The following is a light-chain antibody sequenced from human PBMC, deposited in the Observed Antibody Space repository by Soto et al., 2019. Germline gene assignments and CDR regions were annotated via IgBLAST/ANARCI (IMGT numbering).Light chain of an antibody. V-gene: IGKV3-11*01. CDR1: QSVSTY. Sequence: EIVLTQSPATLSLSPGERATLSCRASQSVSTYLAWYQQKPGQAPRLLIYDASNRATGIPARFSGSGSGADFTHTISNLEPEDFAVYYCQQRSNWLTFGGGTKVEIK. CDR3: QQRSNWLT. CDR2: DAS. J-gene: IGKJ4*01.